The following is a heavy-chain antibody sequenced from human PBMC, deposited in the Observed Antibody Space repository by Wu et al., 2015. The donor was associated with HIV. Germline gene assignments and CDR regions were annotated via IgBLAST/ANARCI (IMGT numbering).Heavy chain of an antibody. D-gene: IGHD3-22*01. V-gene: IGHV1-18*01. CDR1: CYTFTKYG. CDR3: ARAKYYYDSRGYYHDAFDI. CDR2: ISAYNANT. J-gene: IGHJ3*02. Sequence: QVQLVQSGAEVKKPGASVKVSCKASCYTFTKYGISWVRQAPGQGLEWMGWISAYNANTNYTQKLQGRVTMSTDTSTTTAYMELRRLTSDDTAIYYCARAKYYYDSRGYYHDAFDIWAKGQWSPSLQ.